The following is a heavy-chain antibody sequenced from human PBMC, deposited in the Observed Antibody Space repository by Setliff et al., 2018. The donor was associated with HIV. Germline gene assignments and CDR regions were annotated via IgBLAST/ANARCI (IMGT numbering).Heavy chain of an antibody. CDR1: GESVSGYS. Sequence: SLTCGVYGESVSGYSWNWIRQPPGKGLEWIGEINHSGTTNNSPSLKSRVTISVDTPKNHLSLNLTSVTAADTAVYYCARRGWNAYKAFDYWGQGTLVTVSS. V-gene: IGHV4-34*01. CDR3: ARRGWNAYKAFDY. CDR2: INHSGTT. J-gene: IGHJ4*02. D-gene: IGHD1-1*01.